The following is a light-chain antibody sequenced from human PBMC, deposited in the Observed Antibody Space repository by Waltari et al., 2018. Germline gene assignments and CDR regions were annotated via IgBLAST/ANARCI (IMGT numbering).Light chain of an antibody. V-gene: IGLV3-1*01. CDR3: QAWDSSAYV. CDR2: QDS. Sequence: YELTQPPSVSVSPGQTASLNCPGDKLGDKYACWYQQKPGQSPVLVIYQDSKRPSGIPERFSGSNSGNTATLTISGTQAMDEADYYCQAWDSSAYVFGTGTKVTVL. J-gene: IGLJ1*01. CDR1: KLGDKY.